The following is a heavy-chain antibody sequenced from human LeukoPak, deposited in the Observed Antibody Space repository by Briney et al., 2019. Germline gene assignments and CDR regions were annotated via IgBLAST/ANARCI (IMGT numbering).Heavy chain of an antibody. D-gene: IGHD5-18*01. J-gene: IGHJ4*02. CDR1: GYSISSGYY. V-gene: IGHV4-38-2*02. Sequence: SETLSLTCTVSGYSISSGYYWGWIRQPPGKGLEWIGSIYYSGSTYYNPSLKSRVTISVDTSKNQFSLKLSSVTAADTAVYYCARHRGYSYPFDYWGQGTLVTVSS. CDR2: IYYSGST. CDR3: ARHRGYSYPFDY.